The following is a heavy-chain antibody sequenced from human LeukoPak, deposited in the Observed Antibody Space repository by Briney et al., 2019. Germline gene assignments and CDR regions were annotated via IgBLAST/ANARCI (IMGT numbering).Heavy chain of an antibody. CDR3: ARDSLLAGTGGNGPYYFDY. J-gene: IGHJ4*02. V-gene: IGHV4-34*01. D-gene: IGHD6-19*01. Sequence: SETLSLTCAVYGGSFSGYYWSWIRQPPGKGLEWIGEINHSGSTNYNPSLKSRVTISVDTSKNQFSLKLSSVTAADTAVYYCARDSLLAGTGGNGPYYFDYWGQGTLVTVSS. CDR2: INHSGST. CDR1: GGSFSGYY.